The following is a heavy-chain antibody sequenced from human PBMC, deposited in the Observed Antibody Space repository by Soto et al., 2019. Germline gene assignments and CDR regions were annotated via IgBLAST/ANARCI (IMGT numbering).Heavy chain of an antibody. CDR2: IKSKGDGGTR. J-gene: IGHJ4*02. CDR3: TTDRGHFYYFDD. D-gene: IGHD5-12*01. Sequence: EVQLVESGGGLVKPGGSLRLSCAASGFTFSNAWMSWVRQVPGKGLEWVGRIKSKGDGGTRDYAAPVKGRFTISRDDAENTLYLQMNSLKTEDTAVYYCTTDRGHFYYFDDWGQGTLVTVSS. CDR1: GFTFSNAW. V-gene: IGHV3-15*01.